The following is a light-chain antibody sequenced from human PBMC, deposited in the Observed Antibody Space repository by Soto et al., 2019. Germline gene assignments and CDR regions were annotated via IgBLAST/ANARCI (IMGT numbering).Light chain of an antibody. Sequence: QSALTQPRSVAGSPGQSVTLSCPGTSSDVGGYNYVTWYQQYPGKAPKVMIYDVKTRPSGVPDRFSGSKSGNTASLTSSGLQAEDEADYYCCSYAGDYTFVFGTGTKVTGL. J-gene: IGLJ1*01. V-gene: IGLV2-11*01. CDR3: CSYAGDYTFV. CDR1: SSDVGGYNY. CDR2: DVK.